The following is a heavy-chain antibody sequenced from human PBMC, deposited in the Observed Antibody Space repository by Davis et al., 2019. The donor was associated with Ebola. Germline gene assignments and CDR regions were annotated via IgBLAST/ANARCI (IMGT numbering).Heavy chain of an antibody. CDR1: GFTFSNYA. Sequence: GESLKISCAASGFTFSNYAMSWVRQAPGKGLEWVSGISGSGVSKYYADSVKGRFTISRDNSKNTLYLQMNSLRAEDTALYYCAKDRRSSPGEFDFWGQGTLVTVSS. J-gene: IGHJ4*02. CDR2: ISGSGVSK. V-gene: IGHV3-23*01. CDR3: AKDRRSSPGEFDF. D-gene: IGHD3-10*01.